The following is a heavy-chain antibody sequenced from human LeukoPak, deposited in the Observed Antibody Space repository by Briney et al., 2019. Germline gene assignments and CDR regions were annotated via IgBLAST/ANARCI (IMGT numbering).Heavy chain of an antibody. CDR3: AREAGVVVVAATRERAFDI. Sequence: SETLSLTCTVSGGSISSYYWNWIRQPPGKGLEWIGYIYYSGSTTYNPSLKSRITISVDTSKNQFSLKLSSVTAADTAVYYCAREAGVVVVAATRERAFDIWGRGTMVTVSS. CDR1: GGSISSYY. CDR2: IYYSGST. J-gene: IGHJ3*02. V-gene: IGHV4-59*01. D-gene: IGHD2-15*01.